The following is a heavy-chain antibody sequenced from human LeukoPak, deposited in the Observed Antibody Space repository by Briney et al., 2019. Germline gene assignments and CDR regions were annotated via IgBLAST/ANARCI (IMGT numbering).Heavy chain of an antibody. CDR1: GVTVSSNH. J-gene: IGHJ1*01. Sequence: PGGSLRLSCAASGVTVSSNHMSWVRQAPGKGLEWVSVIYSGGSTHYADSVKGRFTISRDNSKNTLYLQMNSLRAEDTAVYYCARGYDSSGYYSAEYFQHWGQGTLVTVSS. V-gene: IGHV3-66*02. CDR3: ARGYDSSGYYSAEYFQH. D-gene: IGHD3-22*01. CDR2: IYSGGST.